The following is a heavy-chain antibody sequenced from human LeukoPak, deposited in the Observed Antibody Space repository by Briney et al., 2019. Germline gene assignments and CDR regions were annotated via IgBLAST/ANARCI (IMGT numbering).Heavy chain of an antibody. CDR1: GYSISSGYC. CDR3: ARFTPQGYGWGGYNRFDP. Sequence: SETLSLTCTVSGYSISSGYCWGWIRQSPGKGLEWIGSIYHSGSTYYNPSLKSRVTISVDTSKNQFSLKLSSVTAADTAVYYCARFTPQGYGWGGYNRFDPWGQGTLVTVSS. CDR2: IYHSGST. D-gene: IGHD3-16*01. J-gene: IGHJ5*02. V-gene: IGHV4-38-2*02.